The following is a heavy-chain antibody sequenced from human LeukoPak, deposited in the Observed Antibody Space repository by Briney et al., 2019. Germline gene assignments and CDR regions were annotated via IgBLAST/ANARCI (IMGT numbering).Heavy chain of an antibody. D-gene: IGHD3-16*02. CDR1: GFTFSNAW. V-gene: IGHV3-15*01. Sequence: GGSLRLSCAASGFTFSNAWMTWVRQAPGQGLEWVARIKSKTDGETTDYAAPVKGRFTISRDDSKNTLYQQMNSLKTEDTAVYYCTTDYYDYVWGSYRPDYWGQGTLVTVSS. J-gene: IGHJ4*02. CDR3: TTDYYDYVWGSYRPDY. CDR2: IKSKTDGETT.